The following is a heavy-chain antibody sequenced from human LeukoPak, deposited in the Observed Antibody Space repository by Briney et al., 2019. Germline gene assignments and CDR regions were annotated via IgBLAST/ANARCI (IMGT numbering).Heavy chain of an antibody. CDR3: ARLRRRPYYDILTGNPWFDP. CDR2: IYYSGST. V-gene: IGHV4-39*01. Sequence: PSETLSLTCTVSGGSISSRTYYWGWIRQPPGKGLEWIGTIYYSGSTYYNPSLKSRVTISVDTSKNQFSLKLSSVTAADTAVYYCARLRRRPYYDILTGNPWFDPWGQGTLVTVSS. D-gene: IGHD3-9*01. CDR1: GGSISSRTYY. J-gene: IGHJ5*02.